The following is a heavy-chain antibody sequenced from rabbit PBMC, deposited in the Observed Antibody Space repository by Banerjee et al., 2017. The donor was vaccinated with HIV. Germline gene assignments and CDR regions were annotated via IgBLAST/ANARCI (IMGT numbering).Heavy chain of an antibody. CDR2: IYTSRGNT. Sequence: QEQLEESGGDLVKPEGSLTLTCTASGFSFSSYYWMCWVRQAPGKGPEWIACIYTSRGNTYYASWVISRFTITSKINQNTVTLQMTSLTGADTATYFCARDLAGVIGWNFNLWGPGTLVTVS. J-gene: IGHJ4*01. D-gene: IGHD4-1*01. CDR3: ARDLAGVIGWNFNL. V-gene: IGHV1S45*01. CDR1: GFSFSSYYW.